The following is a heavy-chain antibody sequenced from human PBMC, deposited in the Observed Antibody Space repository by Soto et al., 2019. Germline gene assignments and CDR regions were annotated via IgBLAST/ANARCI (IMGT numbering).Heavy chain of an antibody. CDR3: ARGLGSGWFDP. D-gene: IGHD3-16*01. CDR1: GFTFSSYS. CDR2: ISYDGSNK. V-gene: IGHV3-30-3*01. Sequence: GGSLRLSCAASGFTFSSYSMHWVRQAPGKGLEWVAVISYDGSNKYYADSVKGRFTISRDNSKNTSISTAYMELSSLRSEDTAVYYCARGLGSGWFDPWGQGTLVTVSS. J-gene: IGHJ5*02.